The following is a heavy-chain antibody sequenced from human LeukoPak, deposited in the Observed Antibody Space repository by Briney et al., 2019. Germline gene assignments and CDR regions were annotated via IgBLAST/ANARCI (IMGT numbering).Heavy chain of an antibody. CDR1: GGSFSSYY. D-gene: IGHD3-22*01. CDR2: IYYSGST. CDR3: ARAGRITMIVGISYYFDY. J-gene: IGHJ4*02. V-gene: IGHV4-39*07. Sequence: SETLSLTCAVYGGSFSSYYWGWIRQPPGKGLEWIGSIYYSGSTYYNPSLKSRVTISVDTSKNQFSLKLSSVTAADTAVYYCARAGRITMIVGISYYFDYWGQGTLVTASS.